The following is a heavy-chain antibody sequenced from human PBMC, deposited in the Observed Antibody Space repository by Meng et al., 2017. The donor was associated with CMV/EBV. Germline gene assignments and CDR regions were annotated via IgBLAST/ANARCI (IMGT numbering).Heavy chain of an antibody. D-gene: IGHD2-2*01. Sequence: GESLKISCAASGFTFSSYGMHWVRQAPGKGLEWVAFIRYDGSNKYYAGSVKGRFTISRDNSKNTLYLQMNSLRAEDTAVYYCAKDPRYCSSTSCEPSDYWGQGTLVTVSS. V-gene: IGHV3-30*02. J-gene: IGHJ4*02. CDR1: GFTFSSYG. CDR3: AKDPRYCSSTSCEPSDY. CDR2: IRYDGSNK.